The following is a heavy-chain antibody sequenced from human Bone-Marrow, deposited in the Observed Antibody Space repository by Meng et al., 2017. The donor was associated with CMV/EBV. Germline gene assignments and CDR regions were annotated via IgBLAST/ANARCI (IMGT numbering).Heavy chain of an antibody. Sequence: GGSLRLSCAASGFTFSSYDMSWIRQAPGKGLEWVSYISSSGSTIYYADSVKGRFTISRDNAKNSLHLQVNSLRVEDTAVYYCARICVTGRACYHLDHWGQGTLVTVSS. D-gene: IGHD2-15*01. V-gene: IGHV3-11*04. J-gene: IGHJ4*02. CDR1: GFTFSSYD. CDR2: ISSSGSTI. CDR3: ARICVTGRACYHLDH.